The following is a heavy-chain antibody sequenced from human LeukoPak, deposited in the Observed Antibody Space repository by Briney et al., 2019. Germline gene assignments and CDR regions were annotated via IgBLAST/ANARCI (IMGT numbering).Heavy chain of an antibody. D-gene: IGHD2-8*01. CDR3: ARGYCTNGVCYTRYLHYYYYMDV. J-gene: IGHJ6*03. V-gene: IGHV4-4*07. CDR1: GGSINNYY. Sequence: PSETLSLTCTVSGGSINNYYWSWIRQPAGKGLEWIGRIYTRGSTNYNPSLKSRVTMSVDTSKNQFSLKLSSVTAADTAVYYCARGYCTNGVCYTRYLHYYYYMDVWGKGTTVTVSS. CDR2: IYTRGST.